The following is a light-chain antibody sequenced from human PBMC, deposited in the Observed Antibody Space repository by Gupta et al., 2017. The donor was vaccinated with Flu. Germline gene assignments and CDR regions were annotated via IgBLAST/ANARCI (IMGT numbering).Light chain of an antibody. J-gene: IGKJ2*01. Sequence: VLTQSPDTLSLSPGERASLSCRASQSVSSSFLTWYLQKPGQAPRLLIMGASTRATGIPDRFSGSGSGTDFTLTISRLQPEDFGVYYCQQYGSSPNTFGQGTNLEIK. V-gene: IGKV3-20*01. CDR3: QQYGSSPNT. CDR1: QSVSSSF. CDR2: GAS.